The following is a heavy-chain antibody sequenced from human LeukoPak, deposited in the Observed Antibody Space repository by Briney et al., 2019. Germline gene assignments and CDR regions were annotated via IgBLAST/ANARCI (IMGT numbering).Heavy chain of an antibody. CDR1: GFTFSSYS. Sequence: GGSLRLSCAASGFTFSSYSMNWVRQAPGKGLEWVSSISSSSSYIYYADSVKGRFTISRDNAKNSPYLQMNSLRAEDTAVYYCARDGELERVDAFDIWGQGTMVTVPS. D-gene: IGHD1-1*01. CDR2: ISSSSSYI. V-gene: IGHV3-21*01. CDR3: ARDGELERVDAFDI. J-gene: IGHJ3*02.